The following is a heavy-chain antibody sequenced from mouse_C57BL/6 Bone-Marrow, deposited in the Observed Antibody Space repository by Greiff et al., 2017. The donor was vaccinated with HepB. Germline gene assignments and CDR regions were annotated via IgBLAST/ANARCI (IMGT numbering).Heavy chain of an antibody. D-gene: IGHD3-3*01. Sequence: EVKLMESGPELVKPGASVKISCKASGYSITEYNMNWGKQSNGKSLEWIGVINPNYGTTSYNQKFKGKATLTVDQSSSTAYMQLNSLTSEDSAVYYCARGTGDDYWGQGTTLTVSS. V-gene: IGHV1-39*01. CDR2: INPNYGTT. J-gene: IGHJ2*01. CDR1: GYSITEYN. CDR3: ARGTGDDY.